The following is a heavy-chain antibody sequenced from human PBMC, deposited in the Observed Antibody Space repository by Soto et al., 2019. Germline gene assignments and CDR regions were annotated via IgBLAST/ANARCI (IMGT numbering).Heavy chain of an antibody. CDR2: IIPIFGTA. V-gene: IGHV1-69*13. CDR1: GRTFSSYA. Sequence: GASVKVSFRASGRTFSSYAISSVRQAPVQGLERIGGIIPIFGTANYAQKFHGRVTITADESTSTAYMELSSLRSEDTAVYYCARDSRLTGTTLNWFDPWGQGTLVTVSS. CDR3: ARDSRLTGTTLNWFDP. J-gene: IGHJ5*02. D-gene: IGHD1-7*01.